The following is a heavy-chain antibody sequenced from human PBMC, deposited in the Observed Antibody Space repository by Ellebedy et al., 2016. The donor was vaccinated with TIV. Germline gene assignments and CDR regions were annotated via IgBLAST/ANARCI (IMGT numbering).Heavy chain of an antibody. Sequence: MPSETLSLTCTVSGDSISGYYWSWIRQPPGKGLEWIGYIYSSGSGEYNPSLKSRLTMSVDTSKSPFSLRLNSVTAADTAVYYCARSGGWYTPYDYWGQGTLVTVSS. CDR1: GDSISGYY. CDR2: IYSSGSG. D-gene: IGHD6-19*01. J-gene: IGHJ4*02. CDR3: ARSGGWYTPYDY. V-gene: IGHV4-59*01.